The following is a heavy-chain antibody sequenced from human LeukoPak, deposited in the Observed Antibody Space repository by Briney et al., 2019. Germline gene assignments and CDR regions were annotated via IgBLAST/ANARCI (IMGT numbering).Heavy chain of an antibody. V-gene: IGHV1-2*02. D-gene: IGHD3-3*01. CDR1: GYTFTGYY. Sequence: GASVKVSCKASGYTFTGYYMHWVRQAPGQGLEWMGWINPNSGGTNYAQKFQGRVTITADESTSTAYMELSSLRSEDTAVYYCARYDFWSGYSDYWGQGTLVTVSS. J-gene: IGHJ4*02. CDR3: ARYDFWSGYSDY. CDR2: INPNSGGT.